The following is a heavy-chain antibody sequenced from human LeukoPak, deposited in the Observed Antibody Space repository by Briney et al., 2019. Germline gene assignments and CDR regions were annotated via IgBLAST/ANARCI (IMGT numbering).Heavy chain of an antibody. D-gene: IGHD6-13*01. V-gene: IGHV4-4*07. CDR3: ARYITSEQQLVSDYYMDV. CDR1: GGSISSYY. CDR2: IYTSGST. Sequence: SETLSLTCTVSGGSISSYYWSWIRQPAGKGLEWIGRIYTSGSTNYNPSLKSRVTMSVDTSKNQFSLKLSSVTAADTAVYYCARYITSEQQLVSDYYMDVWGKGTTVTVSS. J-gene: IGHJ6*03.